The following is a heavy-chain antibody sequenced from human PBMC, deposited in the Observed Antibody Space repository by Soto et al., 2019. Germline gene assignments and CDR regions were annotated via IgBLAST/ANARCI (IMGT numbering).Heavy chain of an antibody. CDR1: GFTFSSYA. V-gene: IGHV3-53*04. Sequence: GGSLRLSCAASGFTFSSYAMNWVRQAPGKGLEWVSVIYSGGSTYYADSVKGRFTISRHNSKNTLYLQMNSLRAEDTAVYYCARELTKYYYDSSGYSHSHAFDIWGQGTMVTVSS. CDR2: IYSGGST. CDR3: ARELTKYYYDSSGYSHSHAFDI. J-gene: IGHJ3*02. D-gene: IGHD3-22*01.